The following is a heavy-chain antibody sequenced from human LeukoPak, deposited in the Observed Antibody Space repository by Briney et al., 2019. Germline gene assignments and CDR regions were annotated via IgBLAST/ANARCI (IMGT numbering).Heavy chain of an antibody. CDR3: ARRGAVAGTVDY. Sequence: GGSLRLSCAASGFIFSSYWMFWVRRAPGKGLLCVSRINSDGSSTSYADSVKGRFIISRDNAKNTLYLQMNSLRAEDTAVYYCARRGAVAGTVDYWGQGTLVTVSS. D-gene: IGHD6-19*01. CDR2: INSDGSST. CDR1: GFIFSSYW. V-gene: IGHV3-74*01. J-gene: IGHJ4*02.